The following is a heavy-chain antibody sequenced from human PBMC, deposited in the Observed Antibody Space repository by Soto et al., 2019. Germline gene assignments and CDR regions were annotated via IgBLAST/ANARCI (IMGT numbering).Heavy chain of an antibody. CDR3: ARDLKGCTNGVCRHFFDY. D-gene: IGHD2-8*01. V-gene: IGHV3-48*01. J-gene: IGHJ4*02. CDR2: ISSSSSTI. Sequence: GGSLRLSCAASGFTFSSYSMNWVRQAPGKGLEWVSYISSSSSTIYYADSVKGRFTISRDNAKNSLYLQMNSLRAEDTAVYYCARDLKGCTNGVCRHFFDYWGQGTLVTVSS. CDR1: GFTFSSYS.